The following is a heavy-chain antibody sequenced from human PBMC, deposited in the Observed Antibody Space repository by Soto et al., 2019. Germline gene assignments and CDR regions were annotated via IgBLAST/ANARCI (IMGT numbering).Heavy chain of an antibody. CDR2: VSPYNGNA. CDR3: ARASSLIMAAPAY. D-gene: IGHD2-8*01. V-gene: IGHV1-18*04. CDR1: GYTFSHYA. Sequence: ASVKVSCKTSGYTFSHYAISWVRQAPGQGLEWMGWVSPYNGNANYTEKFQGRVSMTTDTSTTTAYMELTSLTSDDTAIYYCARASSLIMAAPAYWGQGTLVTVSS. J-gene: IGHJ4*02.